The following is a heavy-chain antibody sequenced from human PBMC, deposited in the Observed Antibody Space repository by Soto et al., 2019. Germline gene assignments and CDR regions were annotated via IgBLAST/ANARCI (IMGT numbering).Heavy chain of an antibody. J-gene: IGHJ4*02. D-gene: IGHD2-15*01. CDR2: INTHNGHT. Sequence: GASVKVSCKTSGFTFTDFSMHWVRQAPGQRLQWMGWINTHNGHTQYSPGFADRVTMTTDPSTSTAHMELKGLRSDDTAVYYCARTDIWAYWGQGTLVTVSS. CDR3: ARTDIWAY. V-gene: IGHV1-18*04. CDR1: GFTFTDFS.